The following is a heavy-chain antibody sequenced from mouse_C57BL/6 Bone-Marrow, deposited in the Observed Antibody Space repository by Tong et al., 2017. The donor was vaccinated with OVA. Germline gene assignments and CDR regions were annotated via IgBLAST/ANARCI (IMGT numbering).Heavy chain of an antibody. Sequence: VQLQESGPGLVAPSQSLSITCTVSGFSLTGYGVNWVRQPPGKGLEWLGMIWCDGSTDYNSALKSRLSISKDNSKSQGFLKMNSLQNDDTARYYCARDGNYWYFDVWGAGTTVTVSS. CDR3: ARDGNYWYFDV. J-gene: IGHJ1*01. D-gene: IGHD1-1*01. CDR2: IWCDGST. CDR1: GFSLTGYG. V-gene: IGHV2-6-7*01.